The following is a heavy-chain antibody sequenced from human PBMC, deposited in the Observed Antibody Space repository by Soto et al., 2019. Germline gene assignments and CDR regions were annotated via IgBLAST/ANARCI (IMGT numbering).Heavy chain of an antibody. CDR3: ARGQYGSGSYYKRGYYYYGMDV. V-gene: IGHV4-34*01. CDR2: INHSGST. J-gene: IGHJ6*02. CDR1: GGSFSGYY. D-gene: IGHD3-10*01. Sequence: SETLSLTCAVYGGSFSGYYWSWIRQPPGKGLEWIGEINHSGSTNYNPSLKSRVTISVDTSKNQFSLKLSSVTAADTAVYYCARGQYGSGSYYKRGYYYYGMDVWGQGTTVTVSS.